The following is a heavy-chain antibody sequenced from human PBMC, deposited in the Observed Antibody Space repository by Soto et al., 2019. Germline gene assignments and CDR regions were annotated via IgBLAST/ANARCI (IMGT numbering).Heavy chain of an antibody. CDR2: ISGTGGNT. CDR1: GFTFTSYA. CDR3: VKAVYLLDFDY. V-gene: IGHV3-23*01. J-gene: IGHJ4*02. Sequence: PGGSLRLSCAASGFTFTSYAMTWVRQAPGKGLEWVSTISGTGGNTYYADSVKGRFTISRDNSKNTVYLQMNSLSAEDTAVYYCVKAVYLLDFDYWGQGTLVTVSS. D-gene: IGHD1-20*01.